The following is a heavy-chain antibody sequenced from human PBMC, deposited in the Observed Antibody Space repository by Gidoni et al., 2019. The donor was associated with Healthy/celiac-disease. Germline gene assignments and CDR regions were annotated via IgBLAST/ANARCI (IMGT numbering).Heavy chain of an antibody. V-gene: IGHV3-21*01. CDR3: ARDDYGDYAWFDP. D-gene: IGHD4-17*01. CDR1: GFAFRSYS. Sequence: EVQLVESGGGLVKPGGSLRLSCAASGFAFRSYSRNWVRPAPGQGLEGVSSISSSSSYIYYADSVKGRFTSSRDNAKNSLYLQMNSLRAEDTAVYYCARDDYGDYAWFDPWGQGTLVTVSS. J-gene: IGHJ5*02. CDR2: ISSSSSYI.